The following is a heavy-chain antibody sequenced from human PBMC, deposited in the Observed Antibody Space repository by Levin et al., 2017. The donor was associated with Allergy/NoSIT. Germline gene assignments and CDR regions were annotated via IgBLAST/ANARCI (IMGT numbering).Heavy chain of an antibody. D-gene: IGHD4-11*01. CDR2: ISWNSGSI. J-gene: IGHJ4*02. CDR1: GFTFDDYA. Sequence: GGSLRLSCAASGFTFDDYAMHWVRQAPGKGLEWVSGISWNSGSIGYADSVKGRFTISRDNAKNSLYLQMNSLRAEDTALYYCAKAPRLGHFDYWGQGTLVTVSS. CDR3: AKAPRLGHFDY. V-gene: IGHV3-9*01.